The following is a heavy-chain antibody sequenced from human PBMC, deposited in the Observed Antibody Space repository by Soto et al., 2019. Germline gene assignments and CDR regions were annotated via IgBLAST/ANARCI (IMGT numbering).Heavy chain of an antibody. D-gene: IGHD2-2*01. J-gene: IGHJ1*01. CDR1: GFPFGSSA. CDR2: ISGSGGST. CDR3: ANPRRTAKA. V-gene: IGHV3-23*01. Sequence: PGQSLSLTCAASGFPFGSSAMRCVRQAPGKGLEWVSAISGSGGSTYYADSVRGRFTISRDYSNTTLYLQMNSLRAEDTAVYYCANPRRTAKAWGQGILLTVYS.